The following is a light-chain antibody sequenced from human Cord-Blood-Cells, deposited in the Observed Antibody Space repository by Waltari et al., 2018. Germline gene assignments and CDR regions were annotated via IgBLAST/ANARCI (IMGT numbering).Light chain of an antibody. CDR3: SSYTSSSTLYV. V-gene: IGLV2-14*03. Sequence: QSALTQPASVSGSPGQSITISCTGTSSAVGGYNYVSWYQQHPGKAPKLMIYDVSNRPSGVSNRFPGSKSGNTASLTISGLQAEDEADYYCSSYTSSSTLYVFGTGTKVTVL. CDR2: DVS. CDR1: SSAVGGYNY. J-gene: IGLJ1*01.